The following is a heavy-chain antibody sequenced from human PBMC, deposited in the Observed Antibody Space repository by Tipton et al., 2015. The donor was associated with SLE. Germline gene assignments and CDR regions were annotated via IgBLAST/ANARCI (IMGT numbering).Heavy chain of an antibody. V-gene: IGHV4-59*12. CDR3: ARNRYRGPGDY. Sequence: TLSLTCTVSGGSISSYCWSRIRQPPGKGLEWIGYFYYSGGTYYSPSLKSRVTISVDTSKNQFSLKLSSVTAADTAVYYCARNRYRGPGDYWGRGTLVTVSS. J-gene: IGHJ4*02. CDR2: FYYSGGT. D-gene: IGHD1-1*01. CDR1: GGSISSYC.